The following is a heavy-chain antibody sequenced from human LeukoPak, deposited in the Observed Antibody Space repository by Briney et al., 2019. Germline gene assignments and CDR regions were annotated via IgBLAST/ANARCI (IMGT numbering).Heavy chain of an antibody. V-gene: IGHV1-69*13. CDR3: ARKGYSSGRTHFDY. J-gene: IGHJ4*02. D-gene: IGHD6-19*01. Sequence: GASVKVSCKASGGTFSSYAISWVRQAPGQGLEWMGGIIPIFGTANYAQKFQGRVTITADESTSTAYMELSSLRSEDTAVYYCARKGYSSGRTHFDYWGQGTLVTVSS. CDR2: IIPIFGTA. CDR1: GGTFSSYA.